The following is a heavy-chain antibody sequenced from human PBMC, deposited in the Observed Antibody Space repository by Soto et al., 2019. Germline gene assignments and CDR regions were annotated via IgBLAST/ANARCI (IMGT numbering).Heavy chain of an antibody. D-gene: IGHD6-19*01. CDR1: GGSISSGGYY. CDR3: ARDRGEQWPTFDY. J-gene: IGHJ4*02. CDR2: IYYSGST. Sequence: PSETLSLTCTVSGGSISSGGYYWSWIRQHPGKGLEWIGYIYYSGSTYYNPSLKSRVTISVDTSKNQFSLKLSSVTAADTAVYYCARDRGEQWPTFDYWGQGTLVTVSS. V-gene: IGHV4-31*03.